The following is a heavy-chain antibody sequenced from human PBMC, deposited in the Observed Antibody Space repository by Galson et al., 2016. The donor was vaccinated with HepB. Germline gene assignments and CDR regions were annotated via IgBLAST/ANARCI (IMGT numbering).Heavy chain of an antibody. CDR3: ARGGNCGGDCYSFDH. D-gene: IGHD2-21*02. CDR2: IYSTGTT. J-gene: IGHJ4*02. V-gene: IGHV4-39*01. Sequence: QPPGKALEWMGYIYSTGTTYYNPSLKSRVTISVDTSKNQVSLKLTSVTAADTAVYYCARGGNCGGDCYSFDHWGQGDLVAVSS.